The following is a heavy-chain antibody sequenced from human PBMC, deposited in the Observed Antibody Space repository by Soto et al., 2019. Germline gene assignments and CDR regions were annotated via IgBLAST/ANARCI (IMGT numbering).Heavy chain of an antibody. J-gene: IGHJ2*01. D-gene: IGHD2-21*01. CDR3: ARESDNESNVGYFDL. V-gene: IGHV4-4*02. Sequence: QVQLQESGPGLVKPSGTLSLTCAFSRGSISSSNWWSWVRQSPAKGLEWIGAIYHTGITNYSPSLKSRVTMSVDKSKNQFSLKLRSVTAADTAVYYCARESDNESNVGYFDLWGRGTLVSVSS. CDR1: RGSISSSNW. CDR2: IYHTGIT.